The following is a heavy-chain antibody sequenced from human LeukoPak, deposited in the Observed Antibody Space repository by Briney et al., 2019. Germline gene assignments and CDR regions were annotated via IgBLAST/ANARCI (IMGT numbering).Heavy chain of an antibody. V-gene: IGHV1-69*13. Sequence: ASVKVSCKASGGTFSSYAISWVRQAPGQGLEWMGGIIPIFGTANYAQKFQGRVTITADESTSTAYMELSSLRSEDTAVYYCATTLNYCSSTSCTWDPLGYWGQGTLVTVSS. D-gene: IGHD2-2*01. CDR1: GGTFSSYA. CDR3: ATTLNYCSSTSCTWDPLGY. CDR2: IIPIFGTA. J-gene: IGHJ4*02.